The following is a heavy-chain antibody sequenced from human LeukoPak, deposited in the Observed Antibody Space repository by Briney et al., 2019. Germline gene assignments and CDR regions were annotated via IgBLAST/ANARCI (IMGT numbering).Heavy chain of an antibody. CDR2: ISSSGSTI. CDR1: GFTFSSYE. CDR3: AKSVGSGSYYNNDC. D-gene: IGHD3-10*01. V-gene: IGHV3-48*03. Sequence: GGSLRLSCAASGFTFSSYEMNWVRQAPGKGLEWVSYISSSGSTIYYADSVKGRFTISRDNAKNSLYLQMNSLRAEDTAVYYCAKSVGSGSYYNNDCWGQGTLVTVSS. J-gene: IGHJ4*02.